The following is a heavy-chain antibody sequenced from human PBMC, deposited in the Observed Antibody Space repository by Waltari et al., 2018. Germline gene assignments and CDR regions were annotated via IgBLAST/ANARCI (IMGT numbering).Heavy chain of an antibody. CDR1: GFTFSSYS. CDR2: ISSSSSYI. Sequence: EVQLVESGGGLVKPGGALRLSCAASGFTFSSYSMNVVRQAPGKGLEWVSSISSSSSYIYYADSVKGRFTISRDNAKNSLYLQMNSLRAEDTAVYYCAREGTVAGTGDYWGQGTLVTVSS. CDR3: AREGTVAGTGDY. D-gene: IGHD6-19*01. V-gene: IGHV3-21*01. J-gene: IGHJ4*02.